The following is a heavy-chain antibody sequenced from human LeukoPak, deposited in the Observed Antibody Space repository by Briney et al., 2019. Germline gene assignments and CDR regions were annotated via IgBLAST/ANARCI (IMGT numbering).Heavy chain of an antibody. CDR2: INWNGGST. D-gene: IGHD2-8*02. CDR3: AKEVGYIPLDDAFDI. J-gene: IGHJ3*02. Sequence: GGSLRLSCAASGFTFSSYGMRWVRQAPGKGLEWVSGINWNGGSTGYADSVKGRFTISRDNSKNTLYLQMNSPRAEDTAVYYCAKEVGYIPLDDAFDIWGQGTMVTVSS. CDR1: GFTFSSYG. V-gene: IGHV3-23*01.